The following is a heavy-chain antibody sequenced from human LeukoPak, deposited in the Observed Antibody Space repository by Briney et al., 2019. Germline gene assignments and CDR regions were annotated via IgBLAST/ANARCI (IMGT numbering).Heavy chain of an antibody. V-gene: IGHV4-34*01. J-gene: IGHJ4*02. D-gene: IGHD6-19*01. Sequence: SETLSLTCAVYGGSFSGCYWSWIRQPPGKGLEWIGEINHSGSTNYNPSLKSRVTISVDTSKNQFSLKLSSVTAADTAVYYCATLPHVAVAETFDYWGQGTLVTVSS. CDR2: INHSGST. CDR3: ATLPHVAVAETFDY. CDR1: GGSFSGCY.